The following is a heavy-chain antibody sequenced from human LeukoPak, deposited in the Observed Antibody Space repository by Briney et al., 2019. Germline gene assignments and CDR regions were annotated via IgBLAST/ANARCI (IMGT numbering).Heavy chain of an antibody. CDR1: GGSISSSSYY. CDR2: IYYSGST. Sequence: PSETLSLTCTVSGGSISSSSYYWGWIRQPPGKGLEWIGSIYYSGSTYYNPSLKSRVTISVDTSKNQFSLKLSSVTAADTAVYYCARRWELLPSWAFDIWGQGTMVTVSS. V-gene: IGHV4-39*01. D-gene: IGHD1-26*01. J-gene: IGHJ3*02. CDR3: ARRWELLPSWAFDI.